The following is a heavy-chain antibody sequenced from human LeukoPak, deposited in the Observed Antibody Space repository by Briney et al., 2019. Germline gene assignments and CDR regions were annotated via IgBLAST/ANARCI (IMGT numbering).Heavy chain of an antibody. CDR1: GFTFSSYG. V-gene: IGHV3-21*04. D-gene: IGHD3-22*01. CDR2: ISPSSNHI. J-gene: IGHJ4*02. Sequence: GGSLRLSCAASGFTFSSYGMHWVRQAPGKGLEWVSSISPSSNHIYYGDSMKGRFTISRDNAKNSLYLQMNSLRAEDTAVYYYARVSSYYDSSGIDFWGQGTLVTVSS. CDR3: ARVSSYYDSSGIDF.